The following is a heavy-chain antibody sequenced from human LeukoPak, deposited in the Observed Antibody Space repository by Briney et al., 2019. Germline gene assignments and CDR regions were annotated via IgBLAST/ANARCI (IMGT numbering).Heavy chain of an antibody. V-gene: IGHV4-30-4*02. J-gene: IGHJ4*02. Sequence: SETLSLTCTVSGGSINNGGYYWSWIRQHPGKGLEWIGYIYYSGSSYYNPSLRSRVTISVDTSKNQFSLKLSSVTAADTAVYYCARLGGAVDYWGQGTLVTVSS. CDR3: ARLGGAVDY. CDR2: IYYSGSS. CDR1: GGSINNGGYY. D-gene: IGHD3-16*01.